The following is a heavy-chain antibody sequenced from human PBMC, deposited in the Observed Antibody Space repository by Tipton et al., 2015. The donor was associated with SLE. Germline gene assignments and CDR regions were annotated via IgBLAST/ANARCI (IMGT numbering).Heavy chain of an antibody. V-gene: IGHV3-7*01. CDR2: IKQDGSEK. Sequence: GSLRLSCAASGFTFSSYWMSWVRQAPGKGLEWVANIKQDGSEKYYVDSVKGRFTISRDNAKNSLYLQMNSLRAEGTAVYYCARDQEYTQYYYYYGMDVWGQGTTVTVSS. D-gene: IGHD6-6*01. J-gene: IGHJ6*02. CDR1: GFTFSSYW. CDR3: ARDQEYTQYYYYYGMDV.